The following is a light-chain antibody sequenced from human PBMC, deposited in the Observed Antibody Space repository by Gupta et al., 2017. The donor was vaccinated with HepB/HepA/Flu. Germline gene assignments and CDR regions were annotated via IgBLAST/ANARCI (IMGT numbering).Light chain of an antibody. Sequence: EIVLTPSSGTLSLSPGERATLSCRASPSDGSRYLAWYQQKPGHAPSPLIYGASSSATGIPDRFSGSGSGTDFTLTISRLEPEDFAVYYCQQYGSSPYTFGQGTKLEIK. CDR3: QQYGSSPYT. J-gene: IGKJ2*01. V-gene: IGKV3-20*01. CDR1: PSDGSRY. CDR2: GAS.